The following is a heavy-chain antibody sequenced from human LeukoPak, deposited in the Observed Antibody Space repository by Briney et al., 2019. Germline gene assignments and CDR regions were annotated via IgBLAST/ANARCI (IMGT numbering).Heavy chain of an antibody. Sequence: GASVKVSCKASGGTFSSYAISWVRQAPGQGLEWMGWISAYNGNTNYAQKLQGRVTMTTDTSTSTAYMELRSLRSDDTAVYYCARVANIVVVPAAMDYWGQGTLVTVSS. CDR1: GGTFSSYA. CDR3: ARVANIVVVPAAMDY. V-gene: IGHV1-18*01. J-gene: IGHJ4*02. D-gene: IGHD2-2*01. CDR2: ISAYNGNT.